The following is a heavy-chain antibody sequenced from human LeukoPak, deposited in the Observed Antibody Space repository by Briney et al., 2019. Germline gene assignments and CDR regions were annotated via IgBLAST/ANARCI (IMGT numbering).Heavy chain of an antibody. Sequence: GASVKVSCKASGYTFTGYYMHWVRQAPGQGLEWMGWMNPNSGNTGYAQKFQGRVTMTRNTSISTAYMELSSLRSEDTAVYYCARQLRGFAFDIWGQGTMVTVSS. J-gene: IGHJ3*02. CDR1: GYTFTGYY. CDR2: MNPNSGNT. CDR3: ARQLRGFAFDI. V-gene: IGHV1-8*02. D-gene: IGHD1-7*01.